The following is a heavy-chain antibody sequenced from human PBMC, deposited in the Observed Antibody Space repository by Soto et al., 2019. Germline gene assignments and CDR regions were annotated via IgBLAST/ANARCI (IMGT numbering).Heavy chain of an antibody. V-gene: IGHV1-18*01. CDR2: ISAYNGNT. D-gene: IGHD5-18*01. Sequence: QVQLVQSGAEVKKPGASVKVSCKASGYTFTSYGISWVRQAPGQGLEWMGWISAYNGNTNYAQKLQGRVTMTTDTSTSTAHMELRSLRSDDTAVYYCARDGRRYSYGYDYYGMDVWGQGTTVTVSS. J-gene: IGHJ6*02. CDR3: ARDGRRYSYGYDYYGMDV. CDR1: GYTFTSYG.